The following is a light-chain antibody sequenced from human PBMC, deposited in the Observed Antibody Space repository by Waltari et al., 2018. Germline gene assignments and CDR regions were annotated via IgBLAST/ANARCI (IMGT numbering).Light chain of an antibody. Sequence: QSVLTQPPSVSAAPGQSVTISCSVSSFDFAHGYVSWFQQLPGTAPKLLIYQDYKRPSEIPDRFSGSKSGTSATLGITGLQTGDEADYYCGTWDRSLNIVMFGGGTKLTVL. CDR2: QDY. CDR3: GTWDRSLNIVM. V-gene: IGLV1-51*01. J-gene: IGLJ3*02. CDR1: SFDFAHGY.